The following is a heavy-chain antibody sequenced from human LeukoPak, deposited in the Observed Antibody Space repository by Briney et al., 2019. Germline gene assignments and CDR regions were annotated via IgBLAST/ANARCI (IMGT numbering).Heavy chain of an antibody. CDR2: ITSSSSII. CDR3: ARVGLWHYPVDS. V-gene: IGHV3-48*01. Sequence: GGSLRLSCAASGFTFSSYSMNWVRQAPGKGLEWVSYITSSSSIIYYGDSVKGRITVSRDNAKNSLYLQMNSLRAEDTAVYYCARVGLWHYPVDSWGQGTLVTVSS. CDR1: GFTFSSYS. D-gene: IGHD1-7*01. J-gene: IGHJ4*02.